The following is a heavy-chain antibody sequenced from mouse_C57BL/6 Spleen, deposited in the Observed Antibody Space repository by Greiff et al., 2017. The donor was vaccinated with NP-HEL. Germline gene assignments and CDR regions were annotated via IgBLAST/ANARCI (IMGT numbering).Heavy chain of an antibody. J-gene: IGHJ3*01. Sequence: EVKLMESGGDLVKPGGSLKLSCAASGFTFSSYGMSWVRQTPDKRLEWVATISSGGSYTYYPDSVKGRFTISRDNAKNTLYLQMSSLKSEDTAMYYCARREDYVWTYWGQGTLVTVSA. V-gene: IGHV5-6*02. CDR1: GFTFSSYG. CDR3: ARREDYVWTY. CDR2: ISSGGSYT. D-gene: IGHD2-4*01.